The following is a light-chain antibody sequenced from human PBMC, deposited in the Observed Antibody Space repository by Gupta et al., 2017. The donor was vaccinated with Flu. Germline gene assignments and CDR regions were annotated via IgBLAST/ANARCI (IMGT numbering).Light chain of an antibody. Sequence: VSPGERATLSCRASQSVGSDLAWYQQKPGQAPRLLIHRASTRVTGIPARVSGSGSGSEFTLTIISLQAEDVAVYYCHQYNYWRTFGPGTKVEL. V-gene: IGKV3-15*01. CDR3: HQYNYWRT. CDR2: RAS. CDR1: QSVGSD. J-gene: IGKJ1*01.